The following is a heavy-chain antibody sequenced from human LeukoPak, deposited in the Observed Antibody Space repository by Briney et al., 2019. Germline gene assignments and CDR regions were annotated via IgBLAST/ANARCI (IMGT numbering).Heavy chain of an antibody. CDR1: GYTFTGHY. J-gene: IGHJ3*02. V-gene: IGHV1-2*06. Sequence: GASVKVSCKASGYTFTGHYMHWVRQAPGQGLEWMGRINPNSGGTNYAQKFQGRVTMTRDTSISTAYMELSRLRSDDTAVYYCARYSYGLNAFDIWGQGTMVTVSS. CDR3: ARYSYGLNAFDI. CDR2: INPNSGGT. D-gene: IGHD5-18*01.